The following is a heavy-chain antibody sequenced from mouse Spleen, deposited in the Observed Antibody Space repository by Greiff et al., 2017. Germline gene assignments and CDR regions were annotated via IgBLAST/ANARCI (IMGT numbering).Heavy chain of an antibody. CDR3: ARHGDYGNPFDY. CDR2: IWSDGST. CDR1: GFSLTSYG. V-gene: IGHV2-6-1*01. Sequence: VQLQQSGPGLVAPSQSLSITCTISGFSLTSYGVHWVRQPPGKGLEWLVVIWSDGSTTYNSALKSRLSISKDNSKSQVFLKMNSLQTDDTAMYYCARHGDYGNPFDYWGQGTTLTVSS. D-gene: IGHD2-1*01. J-gene: IGHJ2*01.